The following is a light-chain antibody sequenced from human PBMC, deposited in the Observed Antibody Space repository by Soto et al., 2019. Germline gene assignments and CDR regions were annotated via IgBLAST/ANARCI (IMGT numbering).Light chain of an antibody. CDR3: QHYNDWRWT. V-gene: IGKV3-15*01. Sequence: EIVMTQSPATLSVSPGEGATISCRASQSISSKLAWYQQKPGQAPRLLIYAASTRATGVPARFSGSGSGTEFTLTISSLQSEDLAVYYCQHYNDWRWTFGQGTKVEIK. CDR1: QSISSK. J-gene: IGKJ1*01. CDR2: AAS.